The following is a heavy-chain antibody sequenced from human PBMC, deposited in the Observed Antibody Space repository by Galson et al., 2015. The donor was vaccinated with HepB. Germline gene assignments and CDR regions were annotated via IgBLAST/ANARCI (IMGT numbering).Heavy chain of an antibody. CDR3: ASSGDLTAFDY. CDR1: GGSFSSFY. CDR2: IIHSGRT. V-gene: IGHV4-34*12. Sequence: ETLSLTCGVYGGSFSSFYWSWIRQPPGKGLEWIGEIIHSGRTNYNPSLKSRVTISVDTSKNQFSLKLSSVTAADTAVYYCASSGDLTAFDYWGQGTLVTVSS. J-gene: IGHJ4*02. D-gene: IGHD1-26*01.